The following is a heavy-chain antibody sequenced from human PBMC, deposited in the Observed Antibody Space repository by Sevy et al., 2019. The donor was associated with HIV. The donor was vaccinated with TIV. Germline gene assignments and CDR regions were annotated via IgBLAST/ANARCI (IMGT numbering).Heavy chain of an antibody. D-gene: IGHD3-16*01. CDR1: GFTFSSYW. J-gene: IGHJ4*02. V-gene: IGHV3-7*01. CDR3: ARDGVMGSY. CDR2: TKQDGSEK. Sequence: GGSLRLSCAASGFTFSSYWMSWVRQAPGKGLEWVANTKQDGSEKNYVDSVKGRFTISRDNAKNSLYLQMNSLRADDTAVYYCARDGVMGSYWGQGTLVTVSS.